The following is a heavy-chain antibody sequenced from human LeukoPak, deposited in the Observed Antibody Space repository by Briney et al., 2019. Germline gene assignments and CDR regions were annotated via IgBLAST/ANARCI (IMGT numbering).Heavy chain of an antibody. CDR2: INPKSGGT. CDR3: ARGCGTSCVKEGLRLGD. Sequence: ASVKVSCKASGYTFTDYYIHWVRQAPGQGLECMGWINPKSGGTNYEQKFQGRVTMTRDTSISTAYMELSSLRSDDTAVYYCARGCGTSCVKEGLRLGDRGQGTLVTVSS. V-gene: IGHV1-2*02. D-gene: IGHD2-2*01. J-gene: IGHJ4*02. CDR1: GYTFTDYY.